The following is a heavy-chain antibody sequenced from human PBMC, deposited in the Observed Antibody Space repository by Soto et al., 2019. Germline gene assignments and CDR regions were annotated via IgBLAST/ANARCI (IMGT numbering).Heavy chain of an antibody. V-gene: IGHV3-21*01. CDR1: GFTFSSYI. Sequence: PGGSLRLSCAAPGFTFSSYIMHWVRQAPGKGLEWISTISSTSTNIYYADSVKGRFTISRDNPKNSLYLQMNSLRAEDMAVYYCARGIATSSLVTFDVWGRGTMVTVSP. D-gene: IGHD6-13*01. J-gene: IGHJ3*01. CDR2: ISSTSTNI. CDR3: ARGIATSSLVTFDV.